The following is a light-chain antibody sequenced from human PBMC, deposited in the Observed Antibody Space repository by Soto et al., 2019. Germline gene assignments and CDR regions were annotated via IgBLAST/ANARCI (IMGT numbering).Light chain of an antibody. Sequence: QSALTQPRSVSGSPGQSVTISCTGTSSDIGGYKYVSWYQHHPGKAPKLLIYDVSERPSGVPDRFSGSKSGNTASLTISGIQAEDEADYYCCSYAAISVVFGGGTKLTVL. CDR1: SSDIGGYKY. CDR3: CSYAAISVV. J-gene: IGLJ2*01. V-gene: IGLV2-11*01. CDR2: DVS.